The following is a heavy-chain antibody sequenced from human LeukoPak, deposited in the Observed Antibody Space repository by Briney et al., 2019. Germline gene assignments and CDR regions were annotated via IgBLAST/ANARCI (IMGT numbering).Heavy chain of an antibody. CDR3: AREAVAGNYYMDV. V-gene: IGHV4-4*07. J-gene: IGHJ6*03. CDR2: IYTSGST. D-gene: IGHD6-19*01. CDR1: GGPISSYY. Sequence: PSETLSLTCTVSGGPISSYYWSWIRQPTGKGLDWIGRIYTSGSTNYNPSLKSRVTMSVDTSKNQFSLKLSSVTAADTAVYYCAREAVAGNYYMDVWGKGTTVTVSS.